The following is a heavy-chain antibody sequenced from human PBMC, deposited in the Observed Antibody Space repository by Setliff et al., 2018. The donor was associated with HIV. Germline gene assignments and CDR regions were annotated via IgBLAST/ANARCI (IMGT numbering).Heavy chain of an antibody. CDR2: ISGYNGWT. CDR3: ARDLFPYYHDSRPYYPPAY. V-gene: IGHV1-18*01. CDR1: GYTFTSYG. J-gene: IGHJ4*02. D-gene: IGHD3-22*01. Sequence: GASVKVSCKASGYTFTSYGVSWVRQAPGQGLEWMGLISGYNGWTKYPQKFQGRVTMTTDTSTSTAYMELRSLRSDDTAMYYCARDLFPYYHDSRPYYPPAYWGQGTLVTV.